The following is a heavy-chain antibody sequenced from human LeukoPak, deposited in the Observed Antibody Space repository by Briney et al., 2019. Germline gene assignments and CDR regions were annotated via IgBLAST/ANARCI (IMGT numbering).Heavy chain of an antibody. CDR1: GGSISSYY. J-gene: IGHJ4*02. CDR3: ARALGNSTGDY. CDR2: IYYSGST. Sequence: SETLSLTCTVSGGSISSYYWSWIRQPPGKGLEWIGYIYYSGSTNYNPSLKSRVIISVDTSKNHFSLKLSSVAAADTAVYYCARALGNSTGDYWGQGTLATVSS. V-gene: IGHV4-59*01. D-gene: IGHD7-27*01.